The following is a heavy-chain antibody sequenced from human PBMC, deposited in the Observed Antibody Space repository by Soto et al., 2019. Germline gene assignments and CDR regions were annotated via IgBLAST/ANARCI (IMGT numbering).Heavy chain of an antibody. Sequence: GGTLRLSCAGSGFTFGDSYMSWIRQAPGRGMAWLSYIRLGSIFPAYADSVQGRFTISRDNAKRSLYLQMMSLTAEDTAIYYCVRGGGGGLFDPWGQGTMVTVSS. CDR1: GFTFGDSY. J-gene: IGHJ5*02. D-gene: IGHD2-15*01. CDR2: IRLGSIFP. V-gene: IGHV3-11*06. CDR3: VRGGGGGLFDP.